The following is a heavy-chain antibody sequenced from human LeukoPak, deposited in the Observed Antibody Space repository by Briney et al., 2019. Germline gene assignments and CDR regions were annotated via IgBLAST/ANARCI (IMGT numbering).Heavy chain of an antibody. CDR1: GXSISSNY. V-gene: IGHV4-59*01. CDR3: ARDRGWLQFDY. Sequence: PSETLSLTCTVSGXSISSNYWSWIRQPPGKGLEWIGYISYSGTTNHNPSLKSRVTISVDTSKNQFSLKLSSVTAADTAVYYCARDRGWLQFDYWGQGTLVTVSS. D-gene: IGHD5-24*01. J-gene: IGHJ4*02. CDR2: ISYSGTT.